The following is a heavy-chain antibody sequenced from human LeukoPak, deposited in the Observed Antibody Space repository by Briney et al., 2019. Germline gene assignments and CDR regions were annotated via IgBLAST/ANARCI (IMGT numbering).Heavy chain of an antibody. J-gene: IGHJ1*01. CDR2: ISGGSGDNI. D-gene: IGHD3-22*01. CDR1: GFIFTNFE. CDR3: AKRSLDTSGYYSYFHY. V-gene: IGHV3-23*01. Sequence: GGSLRLSWAASGFIFTNFEMTWVRQAPRKGLEWVSSISGGSGDNIYYADSVKGRFTISRDNSKNTLYLQMNSLRGEDTALYYCAKRSLDTSGYYSYFHYWGQGTLVTVSS.